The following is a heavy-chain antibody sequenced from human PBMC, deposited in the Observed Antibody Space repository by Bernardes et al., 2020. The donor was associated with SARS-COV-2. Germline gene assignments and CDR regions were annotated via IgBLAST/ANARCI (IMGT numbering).Heavy chain of an antibody. V-gene: IGHV1-18*01. CDR2: ISAYNGNT. Sequence: ASVKVSCKASGYTFTSYGISWVRQAPGQGLEWMGWISAYNGNTNYAQKLQGRVTMTTDTSTSTAYMELRSLRSDDTAVYYCARDNQWLVTYYYYGMDVWGQGTTVTVSS. J-gene: IGHJ6*02. D-gene: IGHD6-19*01. CDR1: GYTFTSYG. CDR3: ARDNQWLVTYYYYGMDV.